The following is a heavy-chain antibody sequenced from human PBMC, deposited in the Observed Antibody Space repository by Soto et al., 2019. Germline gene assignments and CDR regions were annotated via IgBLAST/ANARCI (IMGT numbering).Heavy chain of an antibody. CDR2: INHSGST. CDR1: GGSFSGYY. D-gene: IGHD1-7*01. CDR3: ARRTTDRFDP. J-gene: IGHJ5*02. Sequence: SETLSLTCAVYGGSFSGYYWSWVRQPPGKGLEWIGEINHSGSTNYNPSLKSRVTISVDTSKNQFSLKLSSVTAADTAVYYCARRTTDRFDPWGQGTLVTVSS. V-gene: IGHV4-34*01.